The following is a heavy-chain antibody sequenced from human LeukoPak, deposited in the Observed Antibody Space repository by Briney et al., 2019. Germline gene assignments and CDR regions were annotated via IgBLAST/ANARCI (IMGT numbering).Heavy chain of an antibody. V-gene: IGHV3-23*01. D-gene: IGHD3-9*01. Sequence: GGSLRLSCAASGFTFSNYAMSWVRQAPGKGLDWVSAITGSGGGTYYADSVKGRFTISRDNSKNPLYLNMNSLRAEDTAVYYCAKWGDYDVLTGYYDPDYWGQGTLVTVSS. CDR1: GFTFSNYA. J-gene: IGHJ4*02. CDR2: ITGSGGGT. CDR3: AKWGDYDVLTGYYDPDY.